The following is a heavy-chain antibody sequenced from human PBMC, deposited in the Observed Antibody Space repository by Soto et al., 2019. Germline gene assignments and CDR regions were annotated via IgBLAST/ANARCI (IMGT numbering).Heavy chain of an antibody. V-gene: IGHV3-74*01. Sequence: EVQLVESGGGLVQPGGSLRLSCAASGFSFSNFYMHWVRQAPGKGLEWVSDINTDGSFTGYADSVKGRFTISRDNAKNNLYLHMDSLRAEDTAVYSCVRPSQSRHPPNGSLRYFDYWGQGIQVTVSP. CDR1: GFSFSNFY. CDR2: INTDGSFT. CDR3: VRPSQSRHPPNGSLRYFDY. D-gene: IGHD2-2*01. J-gene: IGHJ4*02.